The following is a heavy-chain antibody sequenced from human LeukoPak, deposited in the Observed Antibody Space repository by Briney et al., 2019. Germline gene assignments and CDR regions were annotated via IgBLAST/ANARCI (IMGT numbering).Heavy chain of an antibody. Sequence: GVSLRLSCAASGFTFSSYSMNWVRQAPGKGLEWVSSISSSSSYIYYADSVKGRFTISRDNAKNSLYLQMNSLRAEDTAVYYCASLGYGSGSYYNMAVDYWGQGTLVTVSS. CDR3: ASLGYGSGSYYNMAVDY. D-gene: IGHD3-10*01. CDR2: ISSSSSYI. V-gene: IGHV3-21*01. J-gene: IGHJ4*02. CDR1: GFTFSSYS.